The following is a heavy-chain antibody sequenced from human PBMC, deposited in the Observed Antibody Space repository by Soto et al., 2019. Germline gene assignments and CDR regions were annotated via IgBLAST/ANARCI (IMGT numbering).Heavy chain of an antibody. J-gene: IGHJ5*02. CDR3: ARRYCSGGSCYTGRDWFDP. Sequence: QVQLVQSGAEVKKPGSSVKVSCKASGGTFSTYGISWVRQAPGQGLEWMGGIIPIFNTANYAQKFEGRVTITADESTSTAYMDLSSPRSEDTAVYYCARRYCSGGSCYTGRDWFDPWGQGTLVTVSS. D-gene: IGHD2-15*01. CDR1: GGTFSTYG. CDR2: IIPIFNTA. V-gene: IGHV1-69*01.